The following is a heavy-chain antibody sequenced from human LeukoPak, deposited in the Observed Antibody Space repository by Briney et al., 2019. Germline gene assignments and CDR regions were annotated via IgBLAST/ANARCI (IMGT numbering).Heavy chain of an antibody. CDR2: IIPIFGTA. J-gene: IGHJ6*04. Sequence: ASVKVSCKASGGTFSSYAISWVRQAPGQGLEWMGGIIPIFGTANYAQKFQGRVTITADESTSTAYMELSSLRSEDTAVYYCARDPSSSWYGGRMDVWGKGTTVTVSS. V-gene: IGHV1-69*13. CDR1: GGTFSSYA. D-gene: IGHD6-13*01. CDR3: ARDPSSSWYGGRMDV.